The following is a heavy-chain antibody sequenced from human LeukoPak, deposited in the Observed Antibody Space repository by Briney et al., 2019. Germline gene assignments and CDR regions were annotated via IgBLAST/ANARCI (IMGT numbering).Heavy chain of an antibody. J-gene: IGHJ4*02. CDR3: ANLDYGGNPRVDY. CDR1: GFTFSSYG. Sequence: GGSLRLSCAASGFTFSSYGMHWVRQAPGKGLEWVAVISYDGSNKYYADSVKGRFTISRDNSKNTLHLQMNSLRAEDTAVYYCANLDYGGNPRVDYWGQGTLVTVSS. CDR2: ISYDGSNK. D-gene: IGHD4-23*01. V-gene: IGHV3-30*18.